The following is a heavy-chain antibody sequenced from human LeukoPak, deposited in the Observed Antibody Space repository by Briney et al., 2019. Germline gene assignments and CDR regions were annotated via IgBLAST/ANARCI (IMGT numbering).Heavy chain of an antibody. J-gene: IGHJ4*02. V-gene: IGHV1-8*01. CDR1: GYTFTSYD. CDR2: MNPNSGNT. CDR3: ARGQAVRGVINY. D-gene: IGHD3-10*01. Sequence: ASVKVSCKASGYTFTSYDINWVRRATGQGLEWMGWMNPNSGNTGYAQKFQGRVTMTRNTSISTAYMELSSLRSEDTAVYYCARGQAVRGVINYWGQGTLVTVSS.